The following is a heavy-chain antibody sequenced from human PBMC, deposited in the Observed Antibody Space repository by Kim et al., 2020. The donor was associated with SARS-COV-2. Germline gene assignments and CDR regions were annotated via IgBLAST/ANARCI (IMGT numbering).Heavy chain of an antibody. V-gene: IGHV3-66*01. CDR1: GFTVSNNY. CDR3: ARDRFHDSSGYYYSDY. J-gene: IGHJ4*02. CDR2: IYSGGST. D-gene: IGHD3-22*01. Sequence: GGSLRLSCAASGFTVSNNYMSWVRQAPGKGLEWVSVIYSGGSTYYADSVKGRFTISRDNSKNTLYLQMNSLRADDTAVYYCARDRFHDSSGYYYSDYWGQGTLVTVSS.